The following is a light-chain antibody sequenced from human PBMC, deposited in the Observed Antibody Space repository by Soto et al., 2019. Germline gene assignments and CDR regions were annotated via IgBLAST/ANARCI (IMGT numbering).Light chain of an antibody. CDR1: QSVSSSY. Sequence: EIVLTQSPGTLSLSPGERATLSCRASQSVSSSYLAWYQQKPGQAPSLLIYDASRRATGIPDRFSGSGSGTDFTLTISRLEPEDFAVYYCQQYGSSPLTFGGGTKVDI. V-gene: IGKV3-20*01. J-gene: IGKJ4*01. CDR3: QQYGSSPLT. CDR2: DAS.